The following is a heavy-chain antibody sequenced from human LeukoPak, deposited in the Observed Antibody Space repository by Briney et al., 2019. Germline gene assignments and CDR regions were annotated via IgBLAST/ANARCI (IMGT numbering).Heavy chain of an antibody. D-gene: IGHD2-15*01. J-gene: IGHJ5*02. CDR1: GFTFTSYA. Sequence: PGGSLRLSCAASGFTFTSYAMGWVRQAPGKGLMYISRNNGDGSTTNYADVVKGRFTMSRDNVKNTLYLQMNSLRVEDTAVYYCARDPRNVGLAPWGQGTLVTVSS. V-gene: IGHV3-74*01. CDR3: ARDPRNVGLAP. CDR2: NNGDGSTT.